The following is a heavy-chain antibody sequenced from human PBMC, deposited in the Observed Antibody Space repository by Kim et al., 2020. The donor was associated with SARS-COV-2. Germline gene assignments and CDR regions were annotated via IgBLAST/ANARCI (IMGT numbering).Heavy chain of an antibody. D-gene: IGHD2-21*01. CDR1: GCSIISSNW. CDR2: IYHSGIT. V-gene: IGHV4-4*02. Sequence: SETLSLTCAVSGCSIISSNWWSWIRQPPGKGVGGIGEIYHSGITNYNQSLKSRVTISVDKSKNQFSLKLSSVTAADTAVYYCARDQATRNPYGMDVWGQGTTVTVS. CDR3: ARDQATRNPYGMDV. J-gene: IGHJ6*02.